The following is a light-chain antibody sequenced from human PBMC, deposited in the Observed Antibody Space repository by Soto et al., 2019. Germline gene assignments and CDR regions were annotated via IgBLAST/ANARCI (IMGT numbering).Light chain of an antibody. CDR2: WAS. J-gene: IGKJ1*01. Sequence: DIVMTQSPDSLTVSLGERATINCRSSQDLLYSFNNQNYLAWYQQRPGQPPKLLIHWASIREPGVPDRFSGSGSGTDFTLTISSLQAEDVAVYYCQQDCETPWTFGQGTKVEIK. CDR1: QDLLYSFNNQNY. V-gene: IGKV4-1*01. CDR3: QQDCETPWT.